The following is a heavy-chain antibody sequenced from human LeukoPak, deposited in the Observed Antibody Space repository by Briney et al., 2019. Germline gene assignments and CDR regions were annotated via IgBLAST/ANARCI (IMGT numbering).Heavy chain of an antibody. CDR1: GGSISSGSYY. V-gene: IGHV4-61*02. Sequence: SQTLSLTCTVSGGSISSGSYYWSWIRQPAGKXXXXIGRIYTSGSTNYNPSLKSRVTISVDTSKNQFSLKLSSVTAADTAVYYCARAYDFWTNCFDPWGQGTLVTVSS. J-gene: IGHJ5*02. CDR2: IYTSGST. D-gene: IGHD3-3*01. CDR3: ARAYDFWTNCFDP.